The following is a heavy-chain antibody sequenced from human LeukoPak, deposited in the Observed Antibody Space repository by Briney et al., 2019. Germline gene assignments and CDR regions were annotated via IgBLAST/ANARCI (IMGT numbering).Heavy chain of an antibody. CDR3: ARTTEGGYTYDYFYYYYMDV. V-gene: IGHV4-59*01. CDR1: GGSISSYY. Sequence: SETLSLTCTVSGGSISSYYWSWIRQPPGKGLEWIGYIYYSGSTNYNPSLKSRVTISVDTSKNQFSLKLSTVTAADTAVYYCARTTEGGYTYDYFYYYYMDVWGKGTTVTISS. J-gene: IGHJ6*03. CDR2: IYYSGST. D-gene: IGHD5-18*01.